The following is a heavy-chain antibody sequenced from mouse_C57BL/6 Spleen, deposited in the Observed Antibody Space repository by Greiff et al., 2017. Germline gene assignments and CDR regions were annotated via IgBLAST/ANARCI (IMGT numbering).Heavy chain of an antibody. J-gene: IGHJ3*01. V-gene: IGHV1-52*01. CDR3: ARGGTTVVAKFAY. CDR1: GYTFTSYW. D-gene: IGHD1-1*01. CDR2: IDPSDSET. Sequence: QVQLQQPGAELVRPGSSVKLSCKASGYTFTSYWMHWVKQRPIQGLEWIGNIDPSDSETHYNQKFKDKATLTVDKSSSTAHMQLSSLTSEDSAVYYCARGGTTVVAKFAYWGQGTLVTVSA.